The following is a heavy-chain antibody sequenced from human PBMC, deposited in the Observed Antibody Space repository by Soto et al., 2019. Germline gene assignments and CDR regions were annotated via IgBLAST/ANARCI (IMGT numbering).Heavy chain of an antibody. J-gene: IGHJ6*02. CDR3: ARDIESVTAKHFFYYYAMDV. V-gene: IGHV1-18*01. D-gene: IGHD2-8*01. CDR2: VSANNGHT. CDR1: GFTFSNYG. Sequence: QGQLVQSGAEVKKPGASVKLSCKASGFTFSNYGLNWVRQAPGQGLEWMGWVSANNGHTNYAQNLQGRVSMTTDTSTRTAYMELRGLTFDDTAVYYCARDIESVTAKHFFYYYAMDVWGQGTTVTVSS.